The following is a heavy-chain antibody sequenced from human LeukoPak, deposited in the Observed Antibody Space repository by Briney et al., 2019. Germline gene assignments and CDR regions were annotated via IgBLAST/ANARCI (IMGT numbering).Heavy chain of an antibody. J-gene: IGHJ4*02. CDR2: ISSSSSTI. CDR1: GFTFSSYS. D-gene: IGHD3-10*01. CDR3: ASSGAWFGLDPPRTFDY. V-gene: IGHV3-48*02. Sequence: GGSLRLSCAASGFTFSSYSMNWVRQAPGKGLEWVSYISSSSSTIYYADSVKGRFTISRDNAKNSLYLQMNSLRDEDTAVYYCASSGAWFGLDPPRTFDYWGQGTLVTVSS.